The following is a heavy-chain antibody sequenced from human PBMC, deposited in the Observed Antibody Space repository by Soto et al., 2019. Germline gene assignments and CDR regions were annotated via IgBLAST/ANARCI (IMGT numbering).Heavy chain of an antibody. J-gene: IGHJ4*02. D-gene: IGHD3-22*01. CDR3: AREGSSSGPDYEY. CDR1: GFSFSDDY. Sequence: PGGSLRLSCAASGFSFSDDYINWVRRAPVKGLEWVGRTSHKASSYTTDDGAIVKGRFTIARDDSKNLIYLQLNSLTTEDTAVYYCAREGSSSGPDYEYWGQGTLVTVSS. V-gene: IGHV3-72*01. CDR2: TSHKASSYTT.